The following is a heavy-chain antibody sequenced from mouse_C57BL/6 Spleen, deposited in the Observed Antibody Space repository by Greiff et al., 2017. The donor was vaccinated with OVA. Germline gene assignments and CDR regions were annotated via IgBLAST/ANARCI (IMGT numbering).Heavy chain of an antibody. J-gene: IGHJ3*01. CDR3: ARRGGEFWCAY. V-gene: IGHV1-64*01. CDR1: GYTFTSYW. Sequence: QVQLQQPGAELVKPGASVKLSCKASGYTFTSYWMHWVKQRPGQGLEWIGMIHPNSGSTNYNEKFKSKATLTVDKSSSTAYMQLSSLTSEDSAVYYGARRGGEFWCAYWGQGTLVTVSA. CDR2: IHPNSGST.